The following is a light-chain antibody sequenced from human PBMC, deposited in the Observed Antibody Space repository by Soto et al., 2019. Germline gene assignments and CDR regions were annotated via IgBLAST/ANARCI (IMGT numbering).Light chain of an antibody. Sequence: QSALTQPPSVSGATWQRVTISCTGSSSNIGATYDVQWYQQLPGTAPKLLIYGNSNRPSGVPDRFSGSKSGTSASLAITGLQADDEADYYCQSYDSSLSAHYVFGTGTKVTVL. J-gene: IGLJ1*01. CDR2: GNS. CDR1: SSNIGATYD. V-gene: IGLV1-40*01. CDR3: QSYDSSLSAHYV.